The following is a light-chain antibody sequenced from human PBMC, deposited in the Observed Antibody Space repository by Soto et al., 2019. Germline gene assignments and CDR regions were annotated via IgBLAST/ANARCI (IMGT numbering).Light chain of an antibody. CDR2: AAS. J-gene: IGKJ2*01. CDR1: QSVSSNY. V-gene: IGKV3-20*01. CDR3: QLYGSSPPRYT. Sequence: EIVLTQSPGTLYWSPGERATLSCRASQSVSSNYLAWYQQKRGQAPRLLIYAASARATGIPDRFGGSGSGTDFTLTISRLEPEDFAVYFCQLYGSSPPRYTFGQGTKVDIK.